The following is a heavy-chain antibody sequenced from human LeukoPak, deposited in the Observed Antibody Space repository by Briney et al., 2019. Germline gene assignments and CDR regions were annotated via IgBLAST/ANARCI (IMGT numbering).Heavy chain of an antibody. D-gene: IGHD3-10*01. CDR2: ISRSSIYI. V-gene: IGHV3-21*01. J-gene: IGHJ6*02. CDR1: GFTFSSYN. Sequence: GGSLRLSCAASGFTFSSYNMNWVRQAPGKGLEWVSSISRSSIYIYYAASVKGRFTISRDNAENSLSLQMTSLRAEDTAVYYCARDSGDGSGTYYPYGMDVWGQGTTVTVSS. CDR3: ARDSGDGSGTYYPYGMDV.